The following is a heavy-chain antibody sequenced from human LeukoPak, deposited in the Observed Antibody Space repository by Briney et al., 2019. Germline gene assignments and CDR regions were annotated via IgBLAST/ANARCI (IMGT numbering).Heavy chain of an antibody. D-gene: IGHD2-2*01. J-gene: IGHJ4*02. V-gene: IGHV1-18*01. CDR2: ISAYNGNT. CDR1: GYTFTSYG. Sequence: GASVKVSCKASGYTFTSYGISWVRQAPGQGLEWMGWISAYNGNTNYAQKLQGRVTMTTDTSTSTAYMELRSLRSDDTAVYYCARDIPDIVVVPAAKWTYSSSWYDYWGQGTLVTVSS. CDR3: ARDIPDIVVVPAAKWTYSSSWYDY.